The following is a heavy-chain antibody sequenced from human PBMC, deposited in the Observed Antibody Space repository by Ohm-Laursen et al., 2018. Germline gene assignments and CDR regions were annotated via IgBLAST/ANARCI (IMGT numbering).Heavy chain of an antibody. V-gene: IGHV3-21*01. Sequence: GSLRLSCAASGFSFSSFTMNWGRQAPGKGLEWVSSISSSSSYIYYADSVKGRFTISRDNAKNPLYLQMNSLRAEDTAVYYCARNMTTVHAFDIWGQGTMVTVSS. CDR3: ARNMTTVHAFDI. CDR2: ISSSSSYI. CDR1: GFSFSSFT. D-gene: IGHD4-17*01. J-gene: IGHJ3*02.